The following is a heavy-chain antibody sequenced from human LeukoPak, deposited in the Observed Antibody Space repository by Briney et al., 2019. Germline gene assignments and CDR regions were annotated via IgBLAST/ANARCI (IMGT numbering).Heavy chain of an antibody. CDR2: ISSSSSYI. CDR1: GFTFSNYN. Sequence: GRSLRLSCAASGFTFSNYNMNWVRQAPGKGLEWVSYISSSSSYIYYADSVKGRFTISRDNAKNSLYLQMNSLRAEDTAVYYCARDAAAAVRSHFGYWGQGTLVTVSS. V-gene: IGHV3-21*01. CDR3: ARDAAAAVRSHFGY. J-gene: IGHJ4*02. D-gene: IGHD6-13*01.